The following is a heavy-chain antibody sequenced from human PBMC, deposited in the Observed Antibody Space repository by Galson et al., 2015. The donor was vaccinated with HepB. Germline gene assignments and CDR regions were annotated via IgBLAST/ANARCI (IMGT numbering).Heavy chain of an antibody. D-gene: IGHD6-13*01. Sequence: PALVTPTQTLTLTCTFSGFSPRTSGVGVGWIRQPPGKALEWLALIYWDDDKRYSPSLKSRLSITKDTSKNQVVLTMTKMDPVDTATYYCTRRLIVAAGTSHFDYWGQGSLVTVSS. CDR2: IYWDDDK. J-gene: IGHJ4*02. CDR1: GFSPRTSGVG. V-gene: IGHV2-5*02. CDR3: TRRLIVAAGTSHFDY.